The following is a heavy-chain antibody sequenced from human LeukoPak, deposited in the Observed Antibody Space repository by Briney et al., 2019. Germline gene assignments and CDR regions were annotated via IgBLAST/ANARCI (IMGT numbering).Heavy chain of an antibody. V-gene: IGHV1-69*05. Sequence: SVKVSCKASGYTFTSYDINWVRQATGQGLEWMGGIIPIFGTANYAQKFQGRVTITTDESTSTAYMELSSLRSEDTAVYYCASHSRASAYYYYMDVWGKGTTVTVSS. CDR3: ASHSRASAYYYYMDV. CDR1: GYTFTSYD. D-gene: IGHD2-2*01. CDR2: IIPIFGTA. J-gene: IGHJ6*03.